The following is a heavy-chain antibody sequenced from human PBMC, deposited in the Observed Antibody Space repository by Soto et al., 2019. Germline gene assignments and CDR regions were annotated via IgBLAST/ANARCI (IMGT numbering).Heavy chain of an antibody. V-gene: IGHV3-23*01. J-gene: IGHJ4*02. CDR3: AKDPNYDFWSGFSAVYFDY. Sequence: EVHLLQPGGGLVQPGGSLRLSCAASGFSFSSFGLSWVRQSAGKGLEWVAAVSGRGGDTYYANSVKGRFTISRDNSQNTLFLQMNSLSAEDSAIYYCAKDPNYDFWSGFSAVYFDYWGQGTLVTVSS. D-gene: IGHD3-3*01. CDR2: VSGRGGDT. CDR1: GFSFSSFG.